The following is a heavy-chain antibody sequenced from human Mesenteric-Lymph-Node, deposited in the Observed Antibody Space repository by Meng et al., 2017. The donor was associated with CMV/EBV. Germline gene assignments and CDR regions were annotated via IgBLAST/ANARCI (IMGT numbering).Heavy chain of an antibody. J-gene: IGHJ4*02. CDR2: IIPIFGTA. CDR3: ARSTMVRGVIIGYFDY. D-gene: IGHD3-10*01. V-gene: IGHV1-69*05. Sequence: SVKVSCKASGGTFSSYAISWVRQAPGQGLEWMGGIIPIFGTANYAQKFQGRVTITTDESTSTAYMELSSLRSEDTAVYYCARSTMVRGVIIGYFDYWGQGTLVTVSS. CDR1: GGTFSSYA.